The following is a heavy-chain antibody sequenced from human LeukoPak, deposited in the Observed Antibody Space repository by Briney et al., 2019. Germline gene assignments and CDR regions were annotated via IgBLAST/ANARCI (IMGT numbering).Heavy chain of an antibody. D-gene: IGHD3-22*01. CDR1: RFTFSDYF. CDR3: ARDLGQYYDTSDNWFDP. J-gene: IGHJ5*02. CDR2: ISSSGSII. V-gene: IGHV3-11*04. Sequence: GGSLRLSCAASRFTFSDYFMSWIRQAPGKGLEWVSYISSSGSIIYNADSVKGRFTISRDNAKNTLNLQMNSLRAEDTAVYYCARDLGQYYDTSDNWFDPWGQGTLVTVSS.